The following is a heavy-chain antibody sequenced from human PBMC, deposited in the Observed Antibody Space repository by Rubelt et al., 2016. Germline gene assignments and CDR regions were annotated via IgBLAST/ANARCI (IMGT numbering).Heavy chain of an antibody. V-gene: IGHV3-23*01. CDR2: ISGTGDST. J-gene: IGHJ4*02. CDR3: ARGGSSSPY. Sequence: QLLESGGGLVQPGGSLRLSCAASGFTFSTYAMIWVRQAPGKGLEWVSAISGTGDSTYYALSVKGRFTISRDNSKNTLYLQMSSLRGEDTAVYYCARGGSSSPYWGQGTLVTVSS. D-gene: IGHD6-6*01. CDR1: GFTFSTYA.